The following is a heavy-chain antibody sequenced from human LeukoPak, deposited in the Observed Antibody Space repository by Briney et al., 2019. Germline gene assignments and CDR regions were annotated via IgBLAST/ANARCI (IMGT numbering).Heavy chain of an antibody. CDR2: ISDTGATK. CDR3: ARSCSGGTCNFPKFEP. V-gene: IGHV3-48*04. D-gene: IGHD2-15*01. CDR1: GFSFSTYS. J-gene: IGHJ5*02. Sequence: GGSLRLSCAASGFSFSTYSMSWVRQAPGKGLEWVSVISDTGATKFYADSVKGRFTVPRDNAKNSLYLQMNSQRAEDTAVYYCARSCSGGTCNFPKFEPWGQGTLVTVSS.